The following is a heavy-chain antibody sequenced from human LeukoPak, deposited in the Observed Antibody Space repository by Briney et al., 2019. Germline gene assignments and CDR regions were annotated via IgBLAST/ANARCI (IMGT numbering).Heavy chain of an antibody. Sequence: PGGSLRLSCVAAGFTFSDRYMSWIRQAPGKGMEWVAYISPSADNIHYADSVKGRFTISRDSSKHTLYLQMNSLRVEDTAVYYCAKAGLVRGGALDSWGQGTLVTVSS. CDR2: ISPSADNI. V-gene: IGHV3-11*01. J-gene: IGHJ4*02. D-gene: IGHD4/OR15-4a*01. CDR1: GFTFSDRY. CDR3: AKAGLVRGGALDS.